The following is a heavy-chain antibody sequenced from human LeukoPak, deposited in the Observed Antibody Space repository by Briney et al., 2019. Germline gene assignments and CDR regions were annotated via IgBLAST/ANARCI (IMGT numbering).Heavy chain of an antibody. CDR3: ARQKALARYYYGMDV. Sequence: GASVKVSCEASGGTFSSYAISWVRQAPGQGLEWMGGIIPIFGTANYAQKFQGRVTITADESTSTAYMELSSPRSEDTAVYYCARQKALARYYYGMDVWGQGTTVTVSS. CDR2: IIPIFGTA. CDR1: GGTFSSYA. J-gene: IGHJ6*02. V-gene: IGHV1-69*13.